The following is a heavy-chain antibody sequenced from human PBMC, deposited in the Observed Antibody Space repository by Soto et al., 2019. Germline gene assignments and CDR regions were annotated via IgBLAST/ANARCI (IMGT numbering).Heavy chain of an antibody. J-gene: IGHJ6*02. D-gene: IGHD5-18*01. V-gene: IGHV4-30-4*01. Sequence: SETLSLTCTVSGGSISSGDYYWSWIRQPPGKGLEWIGYIYYSGSTYYNPSLKSRVTISVDTSKNQFSLKLSSVTAADTAVYYCARDQGYSYGLYGMDVWGQGTTVTSP. CDR1: GGSISSGDYY. CDR2: IYYSGST. CDR3: ARDQGYSYGLYGMDV.